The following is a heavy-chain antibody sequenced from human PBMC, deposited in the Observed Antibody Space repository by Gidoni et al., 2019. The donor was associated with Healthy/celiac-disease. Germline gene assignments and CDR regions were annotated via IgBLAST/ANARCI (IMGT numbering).Heavy chain of an antibody. Sequence: QVQLQQWGAGLLKPSETLSLTCAVYGGSFSGYYWSWIRQPPGKGLEWIGEINHSGSTNYNPSLKSRVTISVDTSKNQFSLKLSSVTAADTAVYYCARGGVIAAAGMDFDYWGQGTLVTVSS. J-gene: IGHJ4*02. V-gene: IGHV4-34*01. CDR2: INHSGST. CDR1: GGSFSGYY. CDR3: ARGGVIAAAGMDFDY. D-gene: IGHD6-13*01.